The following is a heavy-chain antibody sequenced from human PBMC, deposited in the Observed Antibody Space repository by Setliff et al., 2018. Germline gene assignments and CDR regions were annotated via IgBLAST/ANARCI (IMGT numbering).Heavy chain of an antibody. CDR1: GGSISSSSYY. D-gene: IGHD2-15*01. J-gene: IGHJ4*02. V-gene: IGHV4-61*05. CDR3: ARTRYGLGGRPY. Sequence: PSETLSLTCTVSGGSISSSSYYWGWIRQPPGKGLEWIGFIHYSGSTNYNPSLKSRVTISLDTPKNQFSLRLSSVTAADTAVYYCARTRYGLGGRPYWGQGTLVTVSS. CDR2: IHYSGST.